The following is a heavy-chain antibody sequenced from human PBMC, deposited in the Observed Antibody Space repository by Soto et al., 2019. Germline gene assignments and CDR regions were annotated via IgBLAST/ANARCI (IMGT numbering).Heavy chain of an antibody. J-gene: IGHJ6*02. D-gene: IGHD3-22*01. Sequence: GGSLRLSCAASGFTFSSYAMSWVRQAPGKGLEWVSAISGSGGSTYYADSVKGRFTISRDNSKNTLYLQMNSLRAEDTAVYYCAKDGSYYYDSSGFLSAPYYYHYRMDFWGQGSTVPGSS. CDR1: GFTFSSYA. V-gene: IGHV3-23*01. CDR3: AKDGSYYYDSSGFLSAPYYYHYRMDF. CDR2: ISGSGGST.